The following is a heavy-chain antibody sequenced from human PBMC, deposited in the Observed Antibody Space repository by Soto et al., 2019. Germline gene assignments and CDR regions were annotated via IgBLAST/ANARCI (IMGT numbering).Heavy chain of an antibody. Sequence: QVHLVQSGAEVTKPGASVKVSCKASGYIFTGYHIHWVRQAPGRGLEWMGWINPNSVDTEYAQNFQGRVSMTRDTSFNLVYMEMSGLMSDDTAVYYCARDARATRGFDEMDIWGQGTTVTVSS. D-gene: IGHD1-26*01. CDR3: ARDARATRGFDEMDI. CDR1: GYIFTGYH. V-gene: IGHV1-2*02. J-gene: IGHJ6*02. CDR2: INPNSVDT.